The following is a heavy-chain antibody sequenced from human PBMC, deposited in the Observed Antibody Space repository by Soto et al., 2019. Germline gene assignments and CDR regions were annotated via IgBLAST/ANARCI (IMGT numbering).Heavy chain of an antibody. CDR1: GGSISSNNYH. D-gene: IGHD2-8*01. V-gene: IGHV4-39*01. Sequence: PSETLSLTCTVSGGSISSNNYHWGWIRQPPGKGLDWIGTIYYSRTTYYKPSLKSRVTISVDTSENQFSLKLISVTAADTAVYYCASSGYCTNGVCYTLFDHWGQGTLVTVSS. CDR3: ASSGYCTNGVCYTLFDH. CDR2: IYYSRTT. J-gene: IGHJ5*02.